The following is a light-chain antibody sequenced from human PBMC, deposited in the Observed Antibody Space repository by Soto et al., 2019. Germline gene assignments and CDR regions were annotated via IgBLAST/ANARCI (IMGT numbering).Light chain of an antibody. CDR3: QQYDSVPLT. Sequence: DIQMTQSPSSLSASVGDRVTITCQASQDISNYLNWYQQKTGKAPKLLIYDASNLETGVPSRFSGSGSGTDFTFTISSLQPEDIATYYCQQYDSVPLTFGGGTKVEIK. V-gene: IGKV1-33*01. CDR2: DAS. J-gene: IGKJ4*01. CDR1: QDISNY.